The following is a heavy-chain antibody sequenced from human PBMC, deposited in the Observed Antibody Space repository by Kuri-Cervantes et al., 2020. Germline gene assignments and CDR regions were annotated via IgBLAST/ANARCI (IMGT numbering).Heavy chain of an antibody. V-gene: IGHV4-34*01. J-gene: IGHJ4*02. Sequence: SETLSLTCAVYGGSFSGYYWSWIRQPPGKGLEWIGEINHSGSTNYNPSLKSRVTISVDTSKNQFSLKLSSVTAADTAVYYCAREDAYSSAWYNWGQGTLVTVSS. CDR2: INHSGST. CDR3: AREDAYSSAWYN. D-gene: IGHD6-19*01. CDR1: GGSFSGYY.